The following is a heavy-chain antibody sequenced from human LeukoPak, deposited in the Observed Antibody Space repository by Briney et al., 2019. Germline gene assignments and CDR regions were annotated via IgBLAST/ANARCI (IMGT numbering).Heavy chain of an antibody. CDR1: GGSISSGDYY. Sequence: SQTLSLTCTVSGGSISSGDYYRSWIRQPPGKGLEWIGYIYYSGSTYYNPSLKSRVTISVDTSKNQFSLKLSSVTAADTAVYYCARATLEMDTTLFDYWGQGTLVTVSS. V-gene: IGHV4-30-4*08. D-gene: IGHD5-24*01. J-gene: IGHJ4*02. CDR2: IYYSGST. CDR3: ARATLEMDTTLFDY.